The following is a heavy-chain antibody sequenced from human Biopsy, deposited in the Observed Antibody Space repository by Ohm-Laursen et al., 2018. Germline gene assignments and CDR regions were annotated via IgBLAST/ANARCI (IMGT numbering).Heavy chain of an antibody. D-gene: IGHD4-23*01. J-gene: IGHJ3*02. CDR2: IYSSGIT. CDR3: ARGQDYGGNKAFDI. Sequence: SETLSLTCTVSGGSISSDYWSWIRQSPGKGLEWIAYIYSSGITNYNPSLKSRLTISIDTSKNQFSLKLNSMTTADTAVYYCARGQDYGGNKAFDIWGQGTKVTVSP. CDR1: GGSISSDY. V-gene: IGHV4-59*01.